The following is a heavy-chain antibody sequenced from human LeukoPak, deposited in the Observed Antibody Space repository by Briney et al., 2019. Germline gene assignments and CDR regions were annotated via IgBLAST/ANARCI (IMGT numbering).Heavy chain of an antibody. J-gene: IGHJ4*02. CDR2: ISGYNGVT. V-gene: IGHV1-18*01. D-gene: IGHD2-2*01. CDR1: GFTFTNYG. Sequence: GASVKVSCKTSGFTFTNYGISWVRQAPGQGLEWMGWISGYNGVTNYAQKYRGRVTMTTDTSTTTVYLELRSLTSDDTAVYYCARVLAYCSSTSCHDYWGQGTLVTVYS. CDR3: ARVLAYCSSTSCHDY.